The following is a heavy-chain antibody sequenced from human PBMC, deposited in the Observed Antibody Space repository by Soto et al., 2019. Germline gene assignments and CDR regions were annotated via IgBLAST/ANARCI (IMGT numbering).Heavy chain of an antibody. V-gene: IGHV3-23*01. CDR3: AKEFYGPVSMDV. Sequence: GGSLRLSCAASGFTFDNYAMNWVRQAPGRGLEWVSIISPNGDSTYYADSVKGRFTISRDNSKNTLYLQMNSLRAEDTAVYYCAKEFYGPVSMDVWGQGTTVTVSS. CDR1: GFTFDNYA. D-gene: IGHD3-10*01. CDR2: ISPNGDST. J-gene: IGHJ6*02.